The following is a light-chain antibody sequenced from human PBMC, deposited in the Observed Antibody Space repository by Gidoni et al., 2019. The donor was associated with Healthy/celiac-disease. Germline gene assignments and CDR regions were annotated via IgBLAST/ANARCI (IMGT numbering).Light chain of an antibody. CDR2: WAS. J-gene: IGKJ1*01. CDR3: QQYYSTPLT. CDR1: QSVLYSSNNKNY. Sequence: DIVMTQSPDSLAVSLGERATINCKSSQSVLYSSNNKNYLAWYQQKTGQPPKLLIYWASTRESGVPDRFSGSGSGTDFTLTISSLQAEDVAVYYCQQYYSTPLTFXQXTKVXIK. V-gene: IGKV4-1*01.